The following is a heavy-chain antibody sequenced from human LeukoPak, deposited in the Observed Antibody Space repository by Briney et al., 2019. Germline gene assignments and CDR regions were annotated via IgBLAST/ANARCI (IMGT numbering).Heavy chain of an antibody. CDR1: GGSISNYY. D-gene: IGHD3-10*01. CDR3: ARSFYGSGNYYFDY. CDR2: IYYSGST. J-gene: IGHJ4*02. V-gene: IGHV4-59*01. Sequence: PSETLSLTRTVSGGSISNYYWSWIRQPPGKGLEYIGYIYYSGSTNYNPSLKSRVTISVDTSKNQFSLKLSSVTAADTAVYYCARSFYGSGNYYFDYWGQGTLVTVSS.